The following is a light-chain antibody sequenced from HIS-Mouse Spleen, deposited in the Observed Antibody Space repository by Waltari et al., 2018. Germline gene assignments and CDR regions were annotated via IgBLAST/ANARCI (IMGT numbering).Light chain of an antibody. J-gene: IGLJ1*01. V-gene: IGLV2-8*01. Sequence: QSALTQPPSASGSPGQSVTISCTGTSSAVGGYHYVSWYQQHPGKAPKLMIYEVSKRPSGVPDRFSGSKSGNTASLTVSGLQAEDEADYYCSSYAGSNNLGVFGTGTKVTVL. CDR2: EVS. CDR3: SSYAGSNNLGV. CDR1: SSAVGGYHY.